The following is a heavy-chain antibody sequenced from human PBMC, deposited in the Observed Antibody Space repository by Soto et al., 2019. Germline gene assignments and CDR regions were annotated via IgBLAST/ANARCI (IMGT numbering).Heavy chain of an antibody. CDR2: INHSGST. CDR3: ARAWGYGRAIWYYYYGMDV. Sequence: SETLSLTCAVYGGSFSGYYWSWIRQPPGKGLEWIGEINHSGSTNYNPSLKSRDTISVDTSKNQFSLKLSSVTAADTAVYYCARAWGYGRAIWYYYYGMDVWGQGTTVTVSS. CDR1: GGSFSGYY. V-gene: IGHV4-34*01. D-gene: IGHD3-16*01. J-gene: IGHJ6*02.